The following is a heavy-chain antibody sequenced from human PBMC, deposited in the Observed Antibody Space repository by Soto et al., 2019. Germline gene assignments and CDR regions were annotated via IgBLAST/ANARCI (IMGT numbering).Heavy chain of an antibody. J-gene: IGHJ4*02. V-gene: IGHV3-11*05. CDR2: ISSSSSYT. D-gene: IGHD3-10*01. Sequence: QVQLVESGGGLVKPGGSLRLSCAASGFTFSDYYMSWIRQAPGKGLEWGSYISSSSSYTNCADSVKGRFTISRDNAKNSLYLQMNSLRAEETAVYYCARVVHYYGSGSYYGPYFDYWGQGTLVTVSS. CDR1: GFTFSDYY. CDR3: ARVVHYYGSGSYYGPYFDY.